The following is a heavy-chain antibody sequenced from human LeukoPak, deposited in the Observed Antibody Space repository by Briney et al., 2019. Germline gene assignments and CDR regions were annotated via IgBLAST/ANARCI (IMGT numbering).Heavy chain of an antibody. V-gene: IGHV3-23*01. Sequence: GGPLRLSCAASGFTFSSYAMSWVRQAPGKGLEWVSGISGSGDDTKYADSVKGRFTISRVNAKKTVYLQMNSLRVEDTAIYYCVKDKVGGPMDVWGRGTTVTVSS. CDR2: ISGSGDDT. D-gene: IGHD3-16*01. CDR3: VKDKVGGPMDV. J-gene: IGHJ6*03. CDR1: GFTFSSYA.